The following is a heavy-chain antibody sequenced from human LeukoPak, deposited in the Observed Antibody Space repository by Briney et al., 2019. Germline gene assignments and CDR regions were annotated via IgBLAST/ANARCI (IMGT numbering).Heavy chain of an antibody. CDR2: ISSSSSSI. J-gene: IGHJ6*04. CDR1: GFTFDSYS. CDR3: ARGPTMKMDV. D-gene: IGHD3-22*01. V-gene: IGHV3-21*01. Sequence: GGSLRLSCAASGFTFDSYSMNWVRQAPGKGLEWVSSISSSSSSIYYADSVKGRFTISRDNAKNSLYLQMNSLRAEDTAVYYCARGPTMKMDVWGKGTTVTVSS.